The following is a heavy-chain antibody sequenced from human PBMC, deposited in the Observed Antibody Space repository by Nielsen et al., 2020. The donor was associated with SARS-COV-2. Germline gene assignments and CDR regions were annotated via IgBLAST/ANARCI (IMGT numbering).Heavy chain of an antibody. V-gene: IGHV3-9*01. Sequence: GGSLRLSCAASGFTFDDYAMHWVRQAPGKGLEWVSGISWNSGSIGYADSVKGRFTISRDNAKNSLYLQMNGLRAEDTAIYYCARDGRIGYGVYLDYWGQGTLVTVSS. CDR1: GFTFDDYA. J-gene: IGHJ4*02. CDR3: ARDGRIGYGVYLDY. D-gene: IGHD5-12*01. CDR2: ISWNSGSI.